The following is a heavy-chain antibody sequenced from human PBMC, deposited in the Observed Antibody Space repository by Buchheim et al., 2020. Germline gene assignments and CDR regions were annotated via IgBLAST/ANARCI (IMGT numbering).Heavy chain of an antibody. CDR1: GFTFSSYA. J-gene: IGHJ6*02. D-gene: IGHD2-2*01. CDR2: ISYDRSNK. V-gene: IGHV3-30*04. Sequence: VQLVESGGGVVQPGRFLRLSCAASGFTFSSYAMHWVRQAPGKGLEWVAVISYDRSNKYYADSVKGRFTISRDNSKNTLYLQMNSLRAEDTAVYYCARVRGHCSSTSCFGYYGMDVWGQGTT. CDR3: ARVRGHCSSTSCFGYYGMDV.